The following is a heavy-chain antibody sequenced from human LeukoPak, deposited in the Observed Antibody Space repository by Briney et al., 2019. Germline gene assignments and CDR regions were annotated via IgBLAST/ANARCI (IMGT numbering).Heavy chain of an antibody. V-gene: IGHV1-8*01. Sequence: GASVKVSCKASGYTFTSYDINWVRQATGQGLEWMGWMNPNSGNTGYAQKFQGRVTMTRNTSISTAYMELSSLRSEDTAVYYCATGNGYCSGGSCHYYGMDVWGQGTTVTVSS. CDR2: MNPNSGNT. J-gene: IGHJ6*02. D-gene: IGHD2-15*01. CDR3: ATGNGYCSGGSCHYYGMDV. CDR1: GYTFTSYD.